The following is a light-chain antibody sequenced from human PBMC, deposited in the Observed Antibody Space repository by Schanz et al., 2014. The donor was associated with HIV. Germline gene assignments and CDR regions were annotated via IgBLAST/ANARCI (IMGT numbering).Light chain of an antibody. Sequence: QSVLTQPPSVSAAPGQRVTISCTGSSSNIGAGYDVHWYQQLPGTAPKLLIYDNNKRPSGIPDRFTGSKTGTTATLGITGLQTGDEADYYCATWDATLREAVFGGGTKLTVL. CDR3: ATWDATLREAV. CDR1: SSNIGAGYD. J-gene: IGLJ2*01. V-gene: IGLV1-51*01. CDR2: DNN.